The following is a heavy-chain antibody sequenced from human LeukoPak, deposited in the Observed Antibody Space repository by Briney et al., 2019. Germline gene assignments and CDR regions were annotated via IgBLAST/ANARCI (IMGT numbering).Heavy chain of an antibody. CDR2: IRHDGSEK. CDR3: ARTKRVFDGDYVFDY. CDR1: KLTFRDYW. D-gene: IGHD4-17*01. Sequence: GGSLRLSCEASKLTFRDYWMTWLCQAPGKGLEWVANIRHDGSEKYYVDSVKGRFTISRDDAKNSVYLQMNSLRAEDTAVYYCARTKRVFDGDYVFDYWGQGTLVTVSS. J-gene: IGHJ4*02. V-gene: IGHV3-7*05.